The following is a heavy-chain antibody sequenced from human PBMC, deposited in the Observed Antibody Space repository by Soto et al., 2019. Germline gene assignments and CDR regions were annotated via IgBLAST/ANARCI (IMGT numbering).Heavy chain of an antibody. D-gene: IGHD3-22*01. CDR2: IYPGDSDT. V-gene: IGHV5-51*01. CDR3: AKLRYDYDSSGYLYYYYGMDV. Sequence: RGESLKISCNGSGYSFTSYWIGWVGQMPGKGLEWMGLIYPGDSDTRYSPSFQGQVTISADKSISTAYLQWSSLKASDTAMYYCAKLRYDYDSSGYLYYYYGMDVWGQGTTVTVSS. CDR1: GYSFTSYW. J-gene: IGHJ6*02.